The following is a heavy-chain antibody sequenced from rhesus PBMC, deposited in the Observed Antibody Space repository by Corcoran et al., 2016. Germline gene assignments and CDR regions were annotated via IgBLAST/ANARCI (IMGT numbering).Heavy chain of an antibody. V-gene: IGHV4-76*01. CDR3: ARRNFNFDY. J-gene: IGHJ4*01. D-gene: IGHD4-17*01. Sequence: QVQLQESGPGVVKPSETLSLTCTVSGGSISSDYDWSWIRQVPGKGLEGIGYIYGSSGSTNYNPSLKTRVTISKDASKNQFSLKLSSVTAADTAVYYCARRNFNFDYWGQGVLVTVSS. CDR2: IYGSSGST. CDR1: GGSISSDYD.